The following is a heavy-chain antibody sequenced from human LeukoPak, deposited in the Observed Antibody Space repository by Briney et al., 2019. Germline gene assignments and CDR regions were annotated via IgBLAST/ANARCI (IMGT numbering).Heavy chain of an antibody. CDR1: GGSIISYGYY. CDR3: ARDRMDTALAFFFDY. D-gene: IGHD5-18*01. CDR2: IFYNGTT. Sequence: SETLSLTCSVSGGSIISYGYYWTWIRQYPGKGLERIGSIFYNGTTYYNPSFKGRVTVSGDTSKNQFSLNLNSLTAADTAVYYCARDRMDTALAFFFDYWGQGTLVTVSS. V-gene: IGHV4-31*03. J-gene: IGHJ4*02.